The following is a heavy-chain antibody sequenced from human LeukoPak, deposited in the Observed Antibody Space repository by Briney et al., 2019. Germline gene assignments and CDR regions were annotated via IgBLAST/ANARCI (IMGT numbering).Heavy chain of an antibody. Sequence: SETLSLTCTVSGGSISSSSYYWGWIRQPPGKGLEWIGSIYYSGSTYYNPSLKSRVTISVDTSKNQFSLKLSSVTAADTAGYYFARAGDIVVVPAAIDAFDIWGQGTMVTVSS. CDR2: IYYSGST. J-gene: IGHJ3*02. CDR1: GGSISSSSYY. D-gene: IGHD2-2*01. CDR3: ARAGDIVVVPAAIDAFDI. V-gene: IGHV4-39*07.